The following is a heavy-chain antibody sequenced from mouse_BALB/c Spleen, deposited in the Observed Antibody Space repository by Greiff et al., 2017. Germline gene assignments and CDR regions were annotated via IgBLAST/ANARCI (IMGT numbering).Heavy chain of an antibody. V-gene: IGHV5-12-2*01. Sequence: EVKLMESGGGLVQPGGSLKLSCAASGFTFSSYTMSWVRQTPEKRLEWVAYISNGGGSTYYPDTVKGRFTISRDNAKNTLYLQMSSLKSEDTDMYYCARGYRYDGGAMDYWGQGTSVTVSS. CDR1: GFTFSSYT. D-gene: IGHD2-14*01. J-gene: IGHJ4*01. CDR2: ISNGGGST. CDR3: ARGYRYDGGAMDY.